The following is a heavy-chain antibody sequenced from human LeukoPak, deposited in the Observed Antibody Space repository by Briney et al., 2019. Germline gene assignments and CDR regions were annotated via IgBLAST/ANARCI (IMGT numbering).Heavy chain of an antibody. CDR2: INHSGST. CDR3: ARGGSRGFGAFDI. CDR1: GFTFSSYW. Sequence: PGGSLRLSCAASGFTFSSYWMSWVRQAPGKGLEWIGEINHSGSTNYNPSLKSRVTISVDTSKSQFSPKLSSVTAADTAVYYCARGGSRGFGAFDIWGQGTMVTVSS. J-gene: IGHJ3*02. D-gene: IGHD2/OR15-2a*01. V-gene: IGHV4-34*01.